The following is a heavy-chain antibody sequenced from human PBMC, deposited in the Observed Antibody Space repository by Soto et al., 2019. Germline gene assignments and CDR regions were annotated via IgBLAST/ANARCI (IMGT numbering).Heavy chain of an antibody. CDR2: ISAHNGNT. Sequence: APGQGLEWMGWISAHNGNTDYAQKLQGRVIVTRDTSTNTAYMELRSLRSDDTAVYYCARGRYGDYWGQGALVTVSS. J-gene: IGHJ4*02. D-gene: IGHD1-1*01. CDR3: ARGRYGDY. V-gene: IGHV1-18*01.